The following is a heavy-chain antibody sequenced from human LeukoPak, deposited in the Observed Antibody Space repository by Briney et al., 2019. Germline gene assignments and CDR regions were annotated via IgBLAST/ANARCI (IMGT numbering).Heavy chain of an antibody. CDR2: INHSGST. V-gene: IGHV4-34*01. CDR3: ARNQGDYYDSSGLDY. CDR1: GGSSSGYY. Sequence: SETLSLTCAVYGGSSSGYYWSWIRQPPGKGLEWIGEINHSGSTNYNPSLKSRVTISVDTSKNQFSLKLGSVTAADTAVYYCARNQGDYYDSSGLDYWGQGTLVTVSS. D-gene: IGHD3-22*01. J-gene: IGHJ4*02.